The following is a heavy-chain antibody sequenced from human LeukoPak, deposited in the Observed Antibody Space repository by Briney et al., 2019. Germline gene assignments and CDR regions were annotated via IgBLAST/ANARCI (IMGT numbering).Heavy chain of an antibody. CDR1: GFTFDDYA. J-gene: IGHJ6*01. CDR2: ISWNSGSI. V-gene: IGHV3-9*01. Sequence: PGGSLRLSCAASGFTFDDYAMHWVRQAPGKGLEWVSGISWNSGSIGYADSVKGRFTISRDNSNNILYLQMNSLRVEDTAVYYCARARAHKGYGLDVWGQGTTVTVSS. CDR3: ARARAHKGYGLDV.